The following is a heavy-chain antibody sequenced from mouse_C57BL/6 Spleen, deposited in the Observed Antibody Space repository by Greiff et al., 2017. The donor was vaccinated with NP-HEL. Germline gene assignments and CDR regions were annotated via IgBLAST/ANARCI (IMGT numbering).Heavy chain of an antibody. CDR2: IYPGDGDT. CDR1: GYAFSSSW. V-gene: IGHV1-82*01. D-gene: IGHD1-1*01. Sequence: VQLQQSGPELVKPGASVKISCKASGYAFSSSWMNWVKQRPGKGLEWIGRIYPGDGDTNYNGKFKGKATLTADKSSSTAYMQLSSLTSEDSAVYFCAKPYGSSGNFDVWGTGTTVTVSS. CDR3: AKPYGSSGNFDV. J-gene: IGHJ1*03.